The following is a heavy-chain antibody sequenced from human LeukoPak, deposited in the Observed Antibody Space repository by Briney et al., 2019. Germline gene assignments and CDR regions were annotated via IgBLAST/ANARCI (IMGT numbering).Heavy chain of an antibody. D-gene: IGHD3-10*01. CDR3: TYYGSPYFDY. Sequence: HPGGSLRLSCAASGFTFSSYAMHWVRQAPGKGPEWVAVISYDGSNKYYADSVKGRFTISRDNSKNTLYLQMNSLRAEDTAVYYCTYYGSPYFDYWGQGTLVTVSS. CDR2: ISYDGSNK. J-gene: IGHJ4*02. V-gene: IGHV3-30-3*01. CDR1: GFTFSSYA.